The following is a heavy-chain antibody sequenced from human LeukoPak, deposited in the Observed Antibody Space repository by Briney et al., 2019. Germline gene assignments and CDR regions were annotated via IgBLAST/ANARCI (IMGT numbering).Heavy chain of an antibody. J-gene: IGHJ5*02. Sequence: PSQTLSLTCNVSGYSISSGDYYWTWIRQPAGKGLEWIGRVDLGGPTIYNTSLISRVTVSVDPSKNQFSLSLTSVTAADTATYYCAREGAYCSGTDCSATTVDAWGPGALVTVSS. CDR3: AREGAYCSGTDCSATTVDA. CDR2: VDLGGPT. V-gene: IGHV4-61*02. D-gene: IGHD2-2*01. CDR1: GYSISSGDYY.